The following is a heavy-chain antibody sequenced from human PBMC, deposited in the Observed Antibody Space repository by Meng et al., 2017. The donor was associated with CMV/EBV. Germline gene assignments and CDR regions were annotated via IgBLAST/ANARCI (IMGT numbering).Heavy chain of an antibody. J-gene: IGHJ6*02. D-gene: IGHD5-18*01. CDR2: IIPIFGTA. CDR1: GGTFSSYA. Sequence: SVKVSCKASGGTFSSYAISWVRQAPGQGLEWMGGIIPIFGTANYAQKFQGRVTITTDESTSTAYMELSSLRSEDTAVYYCARVELNTAMSGYGMDVRGQGTTVTVSS. V-gene: IGHV1-69*05. CDR3: ARVELNTAMSGYGMDV.